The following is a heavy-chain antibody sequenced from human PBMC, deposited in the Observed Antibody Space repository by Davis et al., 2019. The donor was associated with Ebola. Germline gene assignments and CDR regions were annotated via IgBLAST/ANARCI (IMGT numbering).Heavy chain of an antibody. J-gene: IGHJ4*02. CDR1: WFTFSGSA. D-gene: IGHD6-19*01. CDR2: IRIKANSYAT. CDR3: TSYLEVAGTSDYFDY. Sequence: LIIYWAAPWFTFSGSAMHWGRQASGKGLEWVGRIRIKANSYATAYAPSLKGRFTISRDDPKNTAYLQMNSLKTEDTAVYYCTSYLEVAGTSDYFDYWGQGTLVTVSS. V-gene: IGHV3-73*01.